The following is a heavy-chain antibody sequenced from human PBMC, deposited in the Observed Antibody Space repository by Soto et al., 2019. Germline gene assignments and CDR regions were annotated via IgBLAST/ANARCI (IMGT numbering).Heavy chain of an antibody. J-gene: IGHJ4*02. Sequence: PGGSLRLSCAASGFTFSSYSMNWVRQAPGKGLEWVSSISSSSSYIYYADSVKGRFTISRDNAKNSLYLQMNSLRAEDTAVYYCARGAVNDFWTVLYPPFDHWGQGTLVTVSS. V-gene: IGHV3-21*01. CDR2: ISSSSSYI. D-gene: IGHD3-3*01. CDR3: ARGAVNDFWTVLYPPFDH. CDR1: GFTFSSYS.